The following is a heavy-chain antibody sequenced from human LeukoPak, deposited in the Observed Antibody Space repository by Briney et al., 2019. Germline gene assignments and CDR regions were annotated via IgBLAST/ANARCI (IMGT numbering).Heavy chain of an antibody. J-gene: IGHJ6*02. Sequence: PGGSLRLSCAASGFTFSSYGMHWDRQAPGKGLEWVAVIWYDGSNKYYADSVKGRFTISRDNSKNTLYLQMNSLRAEDTAVYYCARNPVLVRGYYYYYGMDVWGQGSTVTVSS. CDR3: ARNPVLVRGYYYYYGMDV. CDR1: GFTFSSYG. V-gene: IGHV3-33*08. CDR2: IWYDGSNK. D-gene: IGHD3-10*01.